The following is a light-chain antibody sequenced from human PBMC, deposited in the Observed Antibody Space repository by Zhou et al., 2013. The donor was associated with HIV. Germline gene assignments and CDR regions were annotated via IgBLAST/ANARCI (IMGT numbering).Light chain of an antibody. J-gene: IGKJ4*01. CDR3: QQYYSYLLT. CDR1: QTISTY. CDR2: AAS. V-gene: IGKV1-39*01. Sequence: DIQMTQSPSSLSASVGDRVTITCRASQTISTYLNWYQQKPGKAPKLLIYAASSLQSGVPSRFRGSGFGTDFTLTISSLQPEDFATYYCQQYYSYLLTFGGGTKVEIK.